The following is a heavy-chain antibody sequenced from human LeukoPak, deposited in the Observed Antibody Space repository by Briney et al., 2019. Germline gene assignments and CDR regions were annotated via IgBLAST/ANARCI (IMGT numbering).Heavy chain of an antibody. Sequence: GGSLRLSCAASGLTFSSYSMNWVRQAPGKGLERVSYISSSSTTIYYADSVKGRFTTSRDNAKNSLYLQMNSLRVEDTALYYCAKDMMAIVGATTSAFDIWGQGTMVTVSS. CDR3: AKDMMAIVGATTSAFDI. CDR1: GLTFSSYS. CDR2: ISSSSTTI. V-gene: IGHV3-48*04. J-gene: IGHJ3*02. D-gene: IGHD1-26*01.